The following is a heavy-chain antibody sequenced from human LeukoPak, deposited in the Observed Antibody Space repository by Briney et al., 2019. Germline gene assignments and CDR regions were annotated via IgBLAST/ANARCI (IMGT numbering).Heavy chain of an antibody. CDR2: IYYSGST. CDR3: ARDQTYYYYGMDV. CDR1: GGPISSYY. V-gene: IGHV4-59*01. J-gene: IGHJ6*02. Sequence: NSSETLSLTCTVSGGPISSYYWSWIRQPPGKGLEWIGYIYYSGSTNYNPSLKSRVTISVDTSKNQFSLKLSSVTAADTAVYYCARDQTYYYYGMDVWGQGTTVTVSS.